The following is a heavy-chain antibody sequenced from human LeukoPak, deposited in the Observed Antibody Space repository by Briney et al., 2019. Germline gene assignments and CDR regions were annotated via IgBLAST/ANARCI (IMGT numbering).Heavy chain of an antibody. D-gene: IGHD2/OR15-2a*01. J-gene: IGHJ4*02. CDR3: ARDYQYGYSTNWYHLAQIDY. Sequence: GGSLRLSCAASGFTFSNYTMNWVRQAPGKGLEWVSSISSSRSYIFYADSVKGRFTVSRDNAKNSLYLQMNSLRAENTAIYYCARDYQYGYSTNWYHLAQIDYWGQGTLVTVSS. V-gene: IGHV3-21*01. CDR2: ISSSRSYI. CDR1: GFTFSNYT.